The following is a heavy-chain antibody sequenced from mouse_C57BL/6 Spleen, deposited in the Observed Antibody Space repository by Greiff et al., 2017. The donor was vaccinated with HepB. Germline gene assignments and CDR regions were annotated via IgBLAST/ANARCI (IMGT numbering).Heavy chain of an antibody. CDR3: ARDGRANWDVEEGAWFAY. V-gene: IGHV5-4*01. J-gene: IGHJ3*01. D-gene: IGHD4-1*01. CDR1: GFTFSSYA. Sequence: EVKVEESGGGLVKPGGSLKLSCAASGFTFSSYAMSWVRQTPEKRLEWVATISDGGSYTYYPDNVKGRFTISRDNAKNNLYLQMSHLKSEDTAMYYCARDGRANWDVEEGAWFAYWGQGTLVTVSA. CDR2: ISDGGSYT.